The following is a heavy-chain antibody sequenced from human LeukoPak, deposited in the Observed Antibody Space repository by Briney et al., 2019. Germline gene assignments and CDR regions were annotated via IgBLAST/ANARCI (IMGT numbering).Heavy chain of an antibody. J-gene: IGHJ3*02. Sequence: PGGSLRLSCAASGFTFSGYGMHWLRQAPGKGLEWVAFIRYDGSNKYYADSVKGRFTISRDNSKNTLYLQMNSLRAEDTAVYYCATNSSGPSLSAFDIWDQGTMVTVSS. CDR3: ATNSSGPSLSAFDI. CDR2: IRYDGSNK. D-gene: IGHD3-22*01. V-gene: IGHV3-30*02. CDR1: GFTFSGYG.